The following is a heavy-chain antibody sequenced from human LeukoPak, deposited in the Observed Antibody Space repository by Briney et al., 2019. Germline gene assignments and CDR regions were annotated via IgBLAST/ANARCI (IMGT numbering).Heavy chain of an antibody. J-gene: IGHJ4*02. V-gene: IGHV1-2*02. CDR2: INPNSGGT. CDR1: GYTFTGYY. D-gene: IGHD3-3*01. CDR3: ASSLRFLEWLFSG. Sequence: ASVKVSCKATGYTFTGYYMHWVRQAPGQGLEWMGWINPNSGGTNYAQKFQGRVTMTRDTSISTAYMELSRLRTDDTAVYYCASSLRFLEWLFSGWGQGTLVTVSS.